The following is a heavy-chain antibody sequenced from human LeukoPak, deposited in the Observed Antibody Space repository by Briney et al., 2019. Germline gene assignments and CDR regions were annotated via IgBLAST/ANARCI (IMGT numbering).Heavy chain of an antibody. CDR2: IWYDGSNK. V-gene: IGHV3-33*01. D-gene: IGHD4-17*01. Sequence: GGSLRLSCAASGFTFSSYGMHWVRQAPGKGLEWVAVIWYDGSNKYYADSVKGRFTISRDNSKNTLYLQMNSLRAEDTAVYYCARDREYGDYFDYWGQGTLATVSS. J-gene: IGHJ4*02. CDR1: GFTFSSYG. CDR3: ARDREYGDYFDY.